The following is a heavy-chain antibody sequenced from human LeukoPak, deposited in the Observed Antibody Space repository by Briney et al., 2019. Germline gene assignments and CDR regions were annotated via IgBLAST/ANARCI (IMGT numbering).Heavy chain of an antibody. D-gene: IGHD5-24*01. CDR2: IYYSGST. Sequence: SETLSLTCTVSGGSISSYYWSWIRQPPGKGLEWIGYIYYSGSTNYNPSLKSRVTISVDTSKNQFSLKLSSVTAADTAVYYCARGARWLQVDYWGQGTLVTASS. CDR1: GGSISSYY. V-gene: IGHV4-59*01. J-gene: IGHJ4*02. CDR3: ARGARWLQVDY.